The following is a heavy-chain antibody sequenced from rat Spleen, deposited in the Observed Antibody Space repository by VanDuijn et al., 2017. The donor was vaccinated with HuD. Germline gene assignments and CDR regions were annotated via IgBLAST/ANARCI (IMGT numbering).Heavy chain of an antibody. CDR3: AREIRHYFDY. CDR1: GFTFKNSW. V-gene: IGHV5-31*01. J-gene: IGHJ2*01. CDR2: ITKTGGST. Sequence: EVQLVESGGGLVQPGRSLKLSCSVSGFTFKNSWMTWIRQAPGKGLEWVASITKTGGSTYYPESVKGRFTISRDDAKSTLYLQMDSLRSEDTATYYCAREIRHYFDYWAQGVMVTVSS.